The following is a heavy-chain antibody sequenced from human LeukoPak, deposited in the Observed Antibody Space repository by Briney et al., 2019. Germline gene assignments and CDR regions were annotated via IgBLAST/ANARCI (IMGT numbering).Heavy chain of an antibody. CDR2: IIPILGIA. Sequence: SVKVSCKASGGTFSSYAISWVRQDPGQGLEWMGRIIPILGIANYAQKFQGRVTITADKSTSTAYMELSSLRSEDTAVYYCAGEGGDFWSGDAFDIWGQGTMVTVSS. J-gene: IGHJ3*02. V-gene: IGHV1-69*04. CDR3: AGEGGDFWSGDAFDI. D-gene: IGHD3-3*01. CDR1: GGTFSSYA.